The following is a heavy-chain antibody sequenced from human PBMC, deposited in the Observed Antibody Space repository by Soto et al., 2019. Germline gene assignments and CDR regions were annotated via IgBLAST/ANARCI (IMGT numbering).Heavy chain of an antibody. D-gene: IGHD6-13*01. J-gene: IGHJ3*02. Sequence: RASVKVSCKASGGTFSSYAISWVRQAPGQGLEWMGGIIPIFGTANYAQKFQGRVTITADESTSTAYMELSSLRSEDTAVYYCARSPYSSSRYAFDIWGQGTMVTVSS. CDR3: ARSPYSSSRYAFDI. V-gene: IGHV1-69*13. CDR1: GGTFSSYA. CDR2: IIPIFGTA.